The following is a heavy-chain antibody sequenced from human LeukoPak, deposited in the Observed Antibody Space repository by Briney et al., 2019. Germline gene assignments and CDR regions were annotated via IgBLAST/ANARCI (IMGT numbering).Heavy chain of an antibody. Sequence: ASVKVSCKASGYTFTGYYMHGVRQAPGQGLEWMGWINPNSGDTNYAQKIRGRVAMTIDTSTNTAYHDLRRLRFDDTALYYGARGPGLVALPHAFDVWGQGTMVTVSS. CDR2: INPNSGDT. CDR1: GYTFTGYY. J-gene: IGHJ3*01. CDR3: ARGPGLVALPHAFDV. D-gene: IGHD3-10*01. V-gene: IGHV1-2*02.